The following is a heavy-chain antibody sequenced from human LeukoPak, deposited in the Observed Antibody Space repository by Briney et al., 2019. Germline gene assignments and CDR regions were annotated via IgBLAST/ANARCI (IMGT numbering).Heavy chain of an antibody. J-gene: IGHJ6*02. V-gene: IGHV1-69*13. CDR2: IIPIFGTA. CDR1: GGTFSSYA. D-gene: IGHD2-2*01. Sequence: ASVKVSCKASGGTFSSYAISWVRQAPGQGLEWMGGIIPIFGTANYAQKFQGRVTITADESTSTAYMELSSLRSEDTAAYYCARYIVVVPTAMSGDYYYGMDVWGQGTTVTVSS. CDR3: ARYIVVVPTAMSGDYYYGMDV.